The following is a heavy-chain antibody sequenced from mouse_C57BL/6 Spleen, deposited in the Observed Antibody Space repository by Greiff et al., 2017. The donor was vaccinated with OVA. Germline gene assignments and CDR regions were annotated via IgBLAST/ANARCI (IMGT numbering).Heavy chain of an antibody. D-gene: IGHD1-1*01. CDR2: INPSYGGT. CDR3: TRDYYGSSYAAIDY. CDR1: GYTFTSYW. Sequence: QVQLQQPGTELVKPGASVKLSCKASGYTFTSYWMHWVKQRPGQGLEWIGTINPSYGGTNYNEKFKSNATLTVDKSSSTAYMQLSSQTSEDSAVYYGTRDYYGSSYAAIDYWGQGTSVTVSS. J-gene: IGHJ4*01. V-gene: IGHV1-53*01.